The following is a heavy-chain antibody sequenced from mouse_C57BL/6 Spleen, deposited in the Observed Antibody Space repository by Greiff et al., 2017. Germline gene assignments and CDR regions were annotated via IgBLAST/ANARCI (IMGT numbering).Heavy chain of an antibody. CDR1: GFTFSSYA. CDR2: ISSCGDYI. CDR3: TRERVSGYPMDY. J-gene: IGHJ2*01. V-gene: IGHV5-9-1*02. Sequence: EVMLVESGEGLVKPGGSLKLSCAASGFTFSSYAMSWVRQTTEKRLEWVAYISSCGDYIYYADTVKGRFTISRDNARNTLYLQMNSLKSEDTAMYYCTRERVSGYPMDYWGQGTTLTVSS. D-gene: IGHD3-2*02.